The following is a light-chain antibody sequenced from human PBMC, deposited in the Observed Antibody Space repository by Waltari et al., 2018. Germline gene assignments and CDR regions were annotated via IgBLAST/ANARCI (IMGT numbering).Light chain of an antibody. CDR3: NARDSSGNHVV. V-gene: IGLV3-19*01. CDR2: GKN. CDR1: SLSSYY. Sequence: SSELTQDPAVSVALGQTVRITCQGDSLSSYYASWYQQKPGQAPVLVIYGKNNRPSGIPDRFSGASSGNTASFTITGAQAEDEAVYYCNARDSSGNHVVFGGGTKLTGL. J-gene: IGLJ2*01.